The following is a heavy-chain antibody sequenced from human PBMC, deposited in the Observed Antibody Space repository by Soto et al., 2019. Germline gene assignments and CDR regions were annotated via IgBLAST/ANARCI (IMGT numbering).Heavy chain of an antibody. CDR2: IYSSENT. CDR3: ARLNGYCISTNCHGYYGMDV. Sequence: QLQLQESGPGLVKPSEILSLTCTVSGASVSSSTYSWGWIRQSPGQGLEWIGTIYSSENTYYNPSLLSRVTISVHTSKNEFSLKLSSVTAADTAVYYCARLNGYCISTNCHGYYGMDVWGQGTTVTVSS. CDR1: GASVSSSTYS. D-gene: IGHD2-2*03. V-gene: IGHV4-39*01. J-gene: IGHJ6*02.